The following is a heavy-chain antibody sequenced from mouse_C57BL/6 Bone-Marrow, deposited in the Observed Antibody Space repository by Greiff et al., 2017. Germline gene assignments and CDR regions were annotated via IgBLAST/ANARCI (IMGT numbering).Heavy chain of an antibody. V-gene: IGHV10-1*01. CDR1: GFSFNTYA. CDR3: VRRGSAGYVWFAY. D-gene: IGHD3-2*02. Sequence: EVKLVESGGGLVQPKRSLSLSCAASGFSFNTYAMSWVRQAPGKGLEWVARIRSKSNTYSTYYAASVKDRFTISSDDSESMLYLHMNNVKTEDTATYYCVRRGSAGYVWFAYWGQGTLVTVSA. J-gene: IGHJ3*01. CDR2: IRSKSNTYST.